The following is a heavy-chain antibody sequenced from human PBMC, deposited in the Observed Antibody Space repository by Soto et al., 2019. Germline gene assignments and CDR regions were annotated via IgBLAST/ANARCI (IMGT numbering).Heavy chain of an antibody. CDR1: GFTFDDYA. Sequence: VQLVESGGGLVQPGSSLRLSCAASGFTFDDYAMHWVRQAPGKGLEWVSGISWKSGSVDYADSVKGRFTISRDNANNSLYLQMNSLRAEDTALYFCAKDIASSPFYLDYWGQGTLVTVSS. V-gene: IGHV3-9*01. CDR2: ISWKSGSV. J-gene: IGHJ4*02. D-gene: IGHD2-2*01. CDR3: AKDIASSPFYLDY.